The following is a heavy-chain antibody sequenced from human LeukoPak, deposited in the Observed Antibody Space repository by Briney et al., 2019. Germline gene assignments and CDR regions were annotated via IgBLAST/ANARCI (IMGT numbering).Heavy chain of an antibody. CDR3: ARGASQPHYYGSGSSSYYFDY. CDR2: IKPSGGST. Sequence: ASVKVSCKASGYTFTSYYMHWVRQAPGQGLEWMGIIKPSGGSTSYAQKFQSRVTMTRDTSTSTVYMELSSLRSEDTAVYYCARGASQPHYYGSGSSSYYFDYWGQGTLVTVSS. V-gene: IGHV1-46*01. CDR1: GYTFTSYY. J-gene: IGHJ4*02. D-gene: IGHD3-10*01.